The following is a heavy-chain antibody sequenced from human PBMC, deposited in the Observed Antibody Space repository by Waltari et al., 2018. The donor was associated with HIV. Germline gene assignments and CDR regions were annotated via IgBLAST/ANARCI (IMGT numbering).Heavy chain of an antibody. CDR2: INHSGST. Sequence: QVQLQQWGAGLLKPSETLSLTCAVYGGSFSGYYWSWIRQPPGKGLEWIGEINHSGSTNYNPSLKSRVTISVDTSKNQFSLKLSSVTAADTAVYYCARGRYCGGDCYVAFDIWGQGTMVTVSS. D-gene: IGHD2-21*02. J-gene: IGHJ3*02. V-gene: IGHV4-34*01. CDR1: GGSFSGYY. CDR3: ARGRYCGGDCYVAFDI.